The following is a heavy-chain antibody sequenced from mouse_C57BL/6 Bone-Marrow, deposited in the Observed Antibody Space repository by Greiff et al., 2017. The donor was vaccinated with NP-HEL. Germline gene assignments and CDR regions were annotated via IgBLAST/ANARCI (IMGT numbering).Heavy chain of an antibody. CDR2: ISDGGSYT. V-gene: IGHV5-4*03. D-gene: IGHD2-5*01. Sequence: DVKLVESGGGLVKPGGSLKLSCAASGFTFSSYAMSWVRQTPEKRLEWVATISDGGSYTYYPDNVKGRFTISRDNAKNNLYLQMSHLKSEDTAMYYCASYYSNYAWFAYWGQGTLVTVSA. J-gene: IGHJ3*01. CDR1: GFTFSSYA. CDR3: ASYYSNYAWFAY.